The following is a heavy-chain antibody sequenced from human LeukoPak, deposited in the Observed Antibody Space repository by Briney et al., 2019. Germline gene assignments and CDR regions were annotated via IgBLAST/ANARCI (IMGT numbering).Heavy chain of an antibody. Sequence: SETLSLTCAVYGGSFSGYYWSWIRQPPRKGLEWIGEINHSGSTNYNPSLKSRVTISVDTSKNQFSLKLSSVTAADTAVYYCARYYDFWSGYLIMGYYYGMDVWGQGTTVTVSS. V-gene: IGHV4-34*01. CDR1: GGSFSGYY. D-gene: IGHD3-3*01. CDR2: INHSGST. J-gene: IGHJ6*02. CDR3: ARYYDFWSGYLIMGYYYGMDV.